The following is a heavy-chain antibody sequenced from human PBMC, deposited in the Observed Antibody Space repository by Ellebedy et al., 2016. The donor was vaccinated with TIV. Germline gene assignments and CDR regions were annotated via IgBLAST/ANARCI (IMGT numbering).Heavy chain of an antibody. CDR1: GGTFSTYV. CDR2: IIPILGIA. D-gene: IGHD5-18*01. CDR3: ARVGGPTVDTAMVWFDP. J-gene: IGHJ5*02. Sequence: ASVKVSCKASGGTFSTYVITWVRQAPGQGLEWVGRIIPILGIANYAQKFQGRVTITRDTSASTAYMELSRLRSEDTAGYYCARVGGPTVDTAMVWFDPWGQGSLVTVSS. V-gene: IGHV1-69*04.